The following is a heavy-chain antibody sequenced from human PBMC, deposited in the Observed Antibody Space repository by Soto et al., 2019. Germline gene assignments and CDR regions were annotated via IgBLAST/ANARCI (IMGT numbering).Heavy chain of an antibody. J-gene: IGHJ4*02. D-gene: IGHD3-22*01. Sequence: GGSLRLSCAASGFTFSSYAMSWVRQAPGKGLEWVSAISGSGGSTYYADSVKGRFTISRDNSKNTLYLQMNSLKTEDTAVYYCVRATYFSDSSGYIRCFDYWGQGTLVTVSS. CDR1: GFTFSSYA. CDR3: VRATYFSDSSGYIRCFDY. V-gene: IGHV3-23*01. CDR2: ISGSGGST.